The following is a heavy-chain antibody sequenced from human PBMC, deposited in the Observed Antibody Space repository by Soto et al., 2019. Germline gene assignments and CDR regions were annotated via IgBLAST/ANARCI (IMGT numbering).Heavy chain of an antibody. CDR2: ISGNNGNT. V-gene: IGHV1-18*01. Sequence: QVQLVQSGAEVKKPGASVKVSCKASGYTFTNYVISWVRQAPGQGLEWMGWISGNNGNTNYAQKLQGRVTMTTDTSTNTAYMELRSLRSDDTAVYYCARLMYGGNSADYWGQGTLVSVSS. CDR1: GYTFTNYV. D-gene: IGHD2-21*02. CDR3: ARLMYGGNSADY. J-gene: IGHJ4*02.